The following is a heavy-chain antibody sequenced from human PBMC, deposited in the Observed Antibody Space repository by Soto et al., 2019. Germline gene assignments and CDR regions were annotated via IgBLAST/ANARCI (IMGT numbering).Heavy chain of an antibody. J-gene: IGHJ3*02. V-gene: IGHV3-74*01. D-gene: IGHD2-21*02. CDR1: GFTFSSYW. CDR3: ASGLVIKGVVVTAPDAFDI. CDR2: INSDGSST. Sequence: PGGSLRLSCAASGFTFSSYWMHWVRQAPGKGLVWVSRINSDGSSTSYADSVKGRFTISRDNAKNTLYLQMNSLRAEDTAVYYCASGLVIKGVVVTAPDAFDIWGQGTMVTVSS.